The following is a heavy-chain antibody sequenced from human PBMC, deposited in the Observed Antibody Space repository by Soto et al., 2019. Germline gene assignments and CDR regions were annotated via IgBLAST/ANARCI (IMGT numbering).Heavy chain of an antibody. Sequence: SETLSLTRTVSGGSISSYYWSWIRQPPGKGLEWIGYIYYSGSTNYNPSLKSRVTISVDTSKNQFSLKLSSVTAADTAVYYCARHRATVTVGDAFDIWGQGTMVTVSS. CDR2: IYYSGST. V-gene: IGHV4-59*08. CDR3: ARHRATVTVGDAFDI. J-gene: IGHJ3*02. D-gene: IGHD4-17*01. CDR1: GGSISSYY.